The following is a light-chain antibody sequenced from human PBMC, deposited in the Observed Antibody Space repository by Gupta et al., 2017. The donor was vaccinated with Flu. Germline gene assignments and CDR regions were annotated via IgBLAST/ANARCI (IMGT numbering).Light chain of an antibody. CDR2: GTY. CDR1: QSISGTY. J-gene: IGKJ1*01. Sequence: TPGPLSLSPGERATPSCKGSQSISGTYLDWHQQRSGQAPSILMYGTYNRGSGVTGRFSGSGSGTDFTLTSRGLEDEDFDVYWRQQYGTWTFGQGTKVEIK. V-gene: IGKV3-20*01. CDR3: QQYGTWT.